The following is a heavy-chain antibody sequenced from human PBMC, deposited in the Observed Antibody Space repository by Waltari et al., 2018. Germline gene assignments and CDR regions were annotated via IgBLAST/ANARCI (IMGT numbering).Heavy chain of an antibody. CDR1: GYTSTNLD. CDR2: MKPNDGT. J-gene: IGHJ3*01. V-gene: IGHV1-8*01. Sequence: QVRLVQSGAEVKAPGASVKVSCKTSGYTSTNLDINWVRQAPGHGLEWMGWMKPNDGTGYAQKGQGRVAMTRDASISTAYLELSSLRSEDTAVYYCARYTVGEAFDLWGQGTQVTVSS. CDR3: ARYTVGEAFDL. D-gene: IGHD2-21*01.